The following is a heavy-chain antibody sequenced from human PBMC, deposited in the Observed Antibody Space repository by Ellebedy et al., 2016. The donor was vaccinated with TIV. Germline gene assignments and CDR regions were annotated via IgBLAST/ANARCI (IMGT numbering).Heavy chain of an antibody. CDR2: ISTGGAT. Sequence: GESLKISCAASGFTFSNYAMGWVRQAPGEGLEWVSTISTGGATYYADSVKGRFTISRDNSKDTVYLQMNSLRAEDTAVYYCARDLDKSSGWYGGAAYWGQGTLVTVS. V-gene: IGHV3-23*01. J-gene: IGHJ4*02. CDR3: ARDLDKSSGWYGGAAY. D-gene: IGHD6-19*01. CDR1: GFTFSNYA.